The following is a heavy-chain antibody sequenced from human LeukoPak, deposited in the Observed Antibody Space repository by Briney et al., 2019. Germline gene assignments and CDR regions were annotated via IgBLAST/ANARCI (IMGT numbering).Heavy chain of an antibody. J-gene: IGHJ2*01. CDR3: AKALNYWYFDL. CDR2: SGGDGGST. CDR1: GFTVSSYD. V-gene: IGHV3-23*01. Sequence: PGGSLRLSCAASGFTVSSYDMSWVRQAPGKGLEWVSASGGDGGSTYADSVKGRFTISRDNSKNTLYLQMNSLRAEDTATYYCAKALNYWYFDLWGRGNLVTVSS.